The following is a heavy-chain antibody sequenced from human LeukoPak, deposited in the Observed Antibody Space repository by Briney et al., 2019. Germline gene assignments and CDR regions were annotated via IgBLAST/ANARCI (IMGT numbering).Heavy chain of an antibody. CDR1: GFTFSNAW. Sequence: GGSLRLSCAASGFTFSNAWMSWVRQAPGKGLEWVGRIKSKTDGGTTDYAAPVKGRFTISRDDSKSIAYLQMNSLKTEDTAVYYCTRRAVAGTNFDYWGQGTLVTVSS. D-gene: IGHD6-19*01. CDR3: TRRAVAGTNFDY. CDR2: IKSKTDGGTT. V-gene: IGHV3-15*01. J-gene: IGHJ4*02.